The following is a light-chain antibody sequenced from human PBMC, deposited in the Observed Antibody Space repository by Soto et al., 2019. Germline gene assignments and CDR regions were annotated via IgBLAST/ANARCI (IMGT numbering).Light chain of an antibody. J-gene: IGLJ3*02. V-gene: IGLV1-44*01. Sequence: QSVLTQAPSPSGTPGQRVTISCSGSSSSIGSNTVSWYQQVPGTAPKLLIYSNDQRPSGVPDRFSGSKSGTSASLAIGGLQSEDEADYYCAAWDGSLNGWVFGGGTKVTVL. CDR3: AAWDGSLNGWV. CDR1: SSSIGSNT. CDR2: SND.